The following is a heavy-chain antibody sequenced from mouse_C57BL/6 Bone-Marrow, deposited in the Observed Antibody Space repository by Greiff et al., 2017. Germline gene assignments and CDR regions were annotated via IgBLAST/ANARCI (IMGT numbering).Heavy chain of an antibody. V-gene: IGHV5-12*01. CDR2: ISNGGGST. CDR1: GFTFSDYY. Sequence: EVQVVESGGGLVQPGGSLKLSCAASGFTFSDYYMYWVRQTPEKRLEWVAYISNGGGSTYYPDTVKGRFTISRDNAKNTLYLQMSRLKSEDTAMYYCARQGGYFDVWGTGTTVTVSS. CDR3: ARQGGYFDV. J-gene: IGHJ1*03.